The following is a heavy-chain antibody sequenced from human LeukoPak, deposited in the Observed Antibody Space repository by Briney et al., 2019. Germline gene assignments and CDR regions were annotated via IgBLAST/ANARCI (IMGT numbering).Heavy chain of an antibody. J-gene: IGHJ4*02. D-gene: IGHD1-7*01. V-gene: IGHV3-21*04. CDR1: GFTFRTSG. Sequence: GGSLRLSCAASGFTFRTSGMNWVRQAPGKGLEWVSSISSSSSYIYYADFVKGRFTISRDNAKNSLYLQMNSLRVEDTALYHCARKGLGGELGGFDSWGQGTLVTVSS. CDR3: ARKGLGGELGGFDS. CDR2: ISSSSSYI.